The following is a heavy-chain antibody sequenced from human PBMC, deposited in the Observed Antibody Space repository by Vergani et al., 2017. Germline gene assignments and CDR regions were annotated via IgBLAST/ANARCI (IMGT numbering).Heavy chain of an antibody. CDR1: GFTFSSYA. D-gene: IGHD3-16*01. Sequence: QVQLVESGGGVVQPGRSLRLSCAASGFTFSSYAMHWVRQAPGKGLEWVAVISYDGSNKYYADSVKGRFTISRDNSKNTLYLQMNSLRAEDTAVYYCARGWGYGTWGQGTLVTVSS. CDR3: ARGWGYGT. J-gene: IGHJ5*02. CDR2: ISYDGSNK. V-gene: IGHV3-30-3*01.